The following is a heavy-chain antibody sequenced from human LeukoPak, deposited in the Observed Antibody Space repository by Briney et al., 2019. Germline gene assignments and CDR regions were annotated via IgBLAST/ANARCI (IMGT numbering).Heavy chain of an antibody. CDR3: AKAALYGSGSYYHISYFDY. Sequence: GGSLRLSCAASGFTFSSYGMHWVRQAPGKGLEWVAFIRYDGSNKYYADSVKGRFTISRDNSKNTLYLQMNSLRAEDTAAYYCAKAALYGSGSYYHISYFDYWGQGTLVTVSS. CDR2: IRYDGSNK. J-gene: IGHJ4*02. D-gene: IGHD3-10*01. CDR1: GFTFSSYG. V-gene: IGHV3-30*02.